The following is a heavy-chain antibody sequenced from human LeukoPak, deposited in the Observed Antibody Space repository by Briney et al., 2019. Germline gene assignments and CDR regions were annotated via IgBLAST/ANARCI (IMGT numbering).Heavy chain of an antibody. J-gene: IGHJ4*02. CDR3: ARHSGYDPNGIDY. CDR1: XXSFXXXX. CDR2: IYPVDSDT. D-gene: IGHD5-12*01. V-gene: IGHV5-51*01. Sequence: SXXSFXXXXXGXVRQMPGKGLEWMGIIYPVDSDTRYSPSFQGQVTISADKSISTAYLQWSSLKASDTAMYYCARHSGYDPNGIDYWGQGTLVTVSS.